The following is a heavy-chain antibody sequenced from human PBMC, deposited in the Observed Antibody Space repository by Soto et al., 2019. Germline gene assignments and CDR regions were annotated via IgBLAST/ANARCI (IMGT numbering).Heavy chain of an antibody. CDR1: GFTFSSYW. D-gene: IGHD2-15*01. Sequence: EVQLVESGGGLVQPGGSLRLSCAASGFTFSSYWMHWVRQAPGKGPVWVSRINSDGSSTSYADSVKGRFTLSRDNAKNTLDLQMNSLRAEDTAVYYCVRTSLVVAAATREDYWGQGTLVTVSS. CDR2: INSDGSST. CDR3: VRTSLVVAAATREDY. J-gene: IGHJ4*02. V-gene: IGHV3-74*01.